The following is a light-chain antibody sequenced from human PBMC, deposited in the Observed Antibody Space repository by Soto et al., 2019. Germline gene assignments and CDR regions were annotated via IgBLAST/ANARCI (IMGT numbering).Light chain of an antibody. V-gene: IGLV2-14*01. J-gene: IGLJ3*02. CDR3: SSYTTSSTHWV. Sequence: QSALTQPASVSGSPGQSITISCTGTSSDVGGYNYVSWYQQHPGKAPKLMIYEDSNRPSGVSNRFSGSKSGNTASLTISGLQAEDEADYYCSSYTTSSTHWVFGGGTKLTVL. CDR1: SSDVGGYNY. CDR2: EDS.